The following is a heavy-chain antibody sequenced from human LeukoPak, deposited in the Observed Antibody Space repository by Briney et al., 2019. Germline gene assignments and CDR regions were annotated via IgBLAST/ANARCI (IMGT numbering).Heavy chain of an antibody. Sequence: ASVKVSCKASGYTFTNYGISWVRQAPGQGLEWMGWMNPNSGNTVYAQKFRGRVTMTGDTSTSTAYMELSSLRSEDTAVYYCARGGTLVQGVTILYGMDVWGQGTTVTVSS. V-gene: IGHV1-8*02. CDR3: ARGGTLVQGVTILYGMDV. D-gene: IGHD3-10*01. CDR1: GYTFTNYG. J-gene: IGHJ6*02. CDR2: MNPNSGNT.